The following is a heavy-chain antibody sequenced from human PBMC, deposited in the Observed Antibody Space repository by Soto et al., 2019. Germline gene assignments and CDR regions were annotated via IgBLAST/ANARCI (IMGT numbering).Heavy chain of an antibody. Sequence: SETLSLTCTVSGGSISSGCYYWSWIRQHPGKGLEWIGYIYYSGSTYYNPSLKSRVTISVDTSKNQFSLKLSSVTAADTAVYYCARAYNWHYLTPTKWFDPWGQGTLVTVSS. D-gene: IGHD1-7*01. CDR2: IYYSGST. V-gene: IGHV4-31*03. CDR1: GGSISSGCYY. J-gene: IGHJ5*02. CDR3: ARAYNWHYLTPTKWFDP.